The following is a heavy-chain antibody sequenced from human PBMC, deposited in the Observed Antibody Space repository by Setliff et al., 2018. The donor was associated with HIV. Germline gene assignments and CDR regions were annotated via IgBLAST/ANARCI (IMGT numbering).Heavy chain of an antibody. Sequence: LSLTCAVYGGSFSGYYWSWIRQPPGKGLEWIGEINHSGSTNYNPSLKSRVTISVDTSKNQFSLKLRSVTAADTAVYYCVSESITVLGVVFDYWGQGTLVTVSS. J-gene: IGHJ4*02. V-gene: IGHV4-34*01. CDR1: GGSFSGYY. D-gene: IGHD3-3*01. CDR3: VSESITVLGVVFDY. CDR2: INHSGST.